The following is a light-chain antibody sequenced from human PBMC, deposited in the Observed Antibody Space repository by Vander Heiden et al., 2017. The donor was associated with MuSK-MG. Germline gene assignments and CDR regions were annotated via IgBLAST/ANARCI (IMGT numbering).Light chain of an antibody. CDR3: AAWDDSLNAVV. Sequence: QSVLTQPPSASGTPGQRVTIPCSRSSSNIGSNTVNWYQQLPGTAPKLLIYSNNQRPSGVPDRFSGSKSGTSASLAISGLQSEDEADYYCAAWDDSLNAVVFGGGTKLTVL. CDR1: SSNIGSNT. V-gene: IGLV1-44*01. J-gene: IGLJ2*01. CDR2: SNN.